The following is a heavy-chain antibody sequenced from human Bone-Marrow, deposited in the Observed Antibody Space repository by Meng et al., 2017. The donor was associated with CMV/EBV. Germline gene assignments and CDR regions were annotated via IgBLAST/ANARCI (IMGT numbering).Heavy chain of an antibody. Sequence: SGPTLVKPTQPLTLTCTFSGVSLSTSGVGVGWIRQPPGKALEWLALIYWNDDKRYSPSLKSRLTITKETSKNQVVLTMTNMDPVDTATYYCAHCLSITIFGVVISWFGPWGQGTLVTFSS. J-gene: IGHJ5*02. CDR2: IYWNDDK. CDR1: GVSLSTSGVG. D-gene: IGHD3-3*01. V-gene: IGHV2-5*01. CDR3: AHCLSITIFGVVISWFGP.